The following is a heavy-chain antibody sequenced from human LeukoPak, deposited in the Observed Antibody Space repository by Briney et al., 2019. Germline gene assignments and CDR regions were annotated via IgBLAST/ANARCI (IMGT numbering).Heavy chain of an antibody. D-gene: IGHD4-17*01. CDR1: GFTFSDYY. V-gene: IGHV3-11*01. J-gene: IGHJ5*02. Sequence: GGSLRLSCAASGFTFSDYYMSWIRQAPGKGLEWVSYISSSGSTIYYADSVKGRFTISRGNAKNSLYLQMNSLRAEDTAVYYCARDRHDYGDYNWFDPWGQGTLVTVSS. CDR3: ARDRHDYGDYNWFDP. CDR2: ISSSGSTI.